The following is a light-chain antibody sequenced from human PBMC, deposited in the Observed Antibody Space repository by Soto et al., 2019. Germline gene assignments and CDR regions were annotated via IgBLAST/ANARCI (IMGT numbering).Light chain of an antibody. CDR1: QTITNY. V-gene: IGKV1-39*01. CDR3: QQSYTTPRT. CDR2: AAS. J-gene: IGKJ5*01. Sequence: DIQMTQSPSSLSASVGDRVTITCQAIQTITNYLNWYQQKPGKAPKVLIFAASSLHSGVPSRFSGSGSGTDFTLTISSLQPEDFATYYCQQSYTTPRTFGQGTRLEIK.